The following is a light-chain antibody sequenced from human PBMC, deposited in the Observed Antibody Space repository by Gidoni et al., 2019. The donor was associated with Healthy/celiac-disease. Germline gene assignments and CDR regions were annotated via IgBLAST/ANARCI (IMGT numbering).Light chain of an antibody. CDR3: QQSYSTSWT. CDR1: QSISSC. V-gene: IGKV1-39*01. Sequence: DIQMTQSPSSLSASVGDRVTITCRASQSISSCLNWYQQKPGKAPKLLIYAASSLQSGVPSRFSGSGSGTDFTLTISRLQPEDFATYYCQQSYSTSWTFGQGTKVEIK. CDR2: AAS. J-gene: IGKJ1*01.